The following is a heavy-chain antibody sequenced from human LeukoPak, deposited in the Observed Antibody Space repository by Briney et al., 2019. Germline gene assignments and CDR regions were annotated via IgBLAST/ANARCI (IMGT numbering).Heavy chain of an antibody. V-gene: IGHV4-31*03. Sequence: SQTLSLTCTVSAGSISSGDSYWSWIRQHPGKGLEWIGYIYYTGNTFYNPSLKSRVSLSVDTYRSQFSLRLSSVTAADTAVYYCARAPLVNYPSGSHADYLDHWGQGTLVTVSS. CDR3: ARAPLVNYPSGSHADYLDH. CDR2: IYYTGNT. J-gene: IGHJ4*02. CDR1: AGSISSGDSY. D-gene: IGHD3-10*01.